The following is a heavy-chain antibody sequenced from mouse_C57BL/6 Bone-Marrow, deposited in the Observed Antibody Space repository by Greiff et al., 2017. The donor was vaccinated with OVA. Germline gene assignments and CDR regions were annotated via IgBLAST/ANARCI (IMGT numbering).Heavy chain of an antibody. J-gene: IGHJ3*01. Sequence: VQLKQSGAELARPGASVKLSCKASGYTFTSYGISWVKQRTGQGLEWIGEIYPRSGNTYYNEKFKGKATLTADKSSSTAYMELRSLTSEDSAVYFCARYDSNGFAYWGQGTLVTVSA. CDR1: GYTFTSYG. V-gene: IGHV1-81*01. CDR3: ARYDSNGFAY. CDR2: IYPRSGNT. D-gene: IGHD2-5*01.